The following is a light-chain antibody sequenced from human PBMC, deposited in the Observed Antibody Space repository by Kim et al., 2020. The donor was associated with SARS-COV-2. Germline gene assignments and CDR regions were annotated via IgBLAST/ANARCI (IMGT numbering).Light chain of an antibody. CDR3: NSRDSSGNHVV. CDR1: SLRSYY. CDR2: GKN. V-gene: IGLV3-19*01. Sequence: AFGQTVRITGQGDSLRSYYASWYQQKPGQAPVLVIYGKNNRPSGVPDRFSGSSSGNTASLTSTGAQAEDEADYYCNSRDSSGNHVVFGGGTQLTVL. J-gene: IGLJ2*01.